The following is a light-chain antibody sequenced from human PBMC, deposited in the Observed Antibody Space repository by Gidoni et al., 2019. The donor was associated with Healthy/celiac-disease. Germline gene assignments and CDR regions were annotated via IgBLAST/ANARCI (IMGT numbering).Light chain of an antibody. CDR1: SSNIGAGYD. J-gene: IGLJ2*01. Sequence: QSVLTQPPAVSGPPGQRGTISCTGSSSNIGAGYDVHWYQQIPGTAPKLLIYGNSNRPSGVPDRFSGSKSGTSASLAITGLQAEDEADYYCQSYDSSLSGVVFGGGTKLTVL. CDR2: GNS. CDR3: QSYDSSLSGVV. V-gene: IGLV1-40*01.